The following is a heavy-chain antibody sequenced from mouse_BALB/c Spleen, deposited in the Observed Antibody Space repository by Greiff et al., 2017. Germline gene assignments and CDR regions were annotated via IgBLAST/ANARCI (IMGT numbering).Heavy chain of an antibody. D-gene: IGHD1-1*01. CDR1: GFSLTSYG. CDR2: IWAGGST. V-gene: IGHV2-9*02. J-gene: IGHJ4*01. Sequence: QVQLKESGPGLVAPSQSLSITCTVSGFSLTSYGVHWVRQPPGKGLEWLGVIWAGGSTNYNSALMSRLSISKDNSKSQVFLKMNSLQTDDTAMYYCATHYYGSSYYAMDYWGQGTSVTVSS. CDR3: ATHYYGSSYYAMDY.